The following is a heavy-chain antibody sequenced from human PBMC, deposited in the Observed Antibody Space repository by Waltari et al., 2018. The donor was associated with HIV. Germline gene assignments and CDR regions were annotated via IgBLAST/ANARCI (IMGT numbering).Heavy chain of an antibody. V-gene: IGHV4-34*01. D-gene: IGHD3-16*02. Sequence: QVQLQQWGTGLLKPSETLSLTCAVYGGSFSGYYWSWIRQTPGKGLEWIGEINHSGSTNYNPSLKSRVTISVETSKNQFSLKVNSVTAADTAVYYCARVYDYIWGSYRQYYFDYWGQGTLVTVSS. CDR1: GGSFSGYY. CDR3: ARVYDYIWGSYRQYYFDY. J-gene: IGHJ4*02. CDR2: INHSGST.